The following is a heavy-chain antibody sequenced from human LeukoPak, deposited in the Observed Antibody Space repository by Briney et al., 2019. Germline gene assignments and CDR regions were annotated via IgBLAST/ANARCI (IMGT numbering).Heavy chain of an antibody. Sequence: SETLSLTCTVSGGSISSYYWSWIRQPPGKGLEWIGYIYYSGSTNYNPSLKSRVTISVDTSKNQFSLKLSSVTAADTAVYYCARAEDSYYDSSGYWDYWGQGTLVTVSS. V-gene: IGHV4-59*01. CDR1: GGSISSYY. D-gene: IGHD3-22*01. CDR2: IYYSGST. CDR3: ARAEDSYYDSSGYWDY. J-gene: IGHJ4*02.